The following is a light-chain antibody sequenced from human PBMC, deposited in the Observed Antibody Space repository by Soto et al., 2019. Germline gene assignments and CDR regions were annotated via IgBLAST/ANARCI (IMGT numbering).Light chain of an antibody. CDR2: KND. CDR3: ATWDDSLRVVL. V-gene: IGLV1-47*01. Sequence: QSVVTQPPSASGTPGQSITISCSGSRSNIGANPVYWYQQLPGTAPKLLIFKNDKRPSGVPDRFSGSKSGTSASLAISGLRSEDEAHFFCATWDDSLRVVLFGGGTKLTVL. CDR1: RSNIGANP. J-gene: IGLJ2*01.